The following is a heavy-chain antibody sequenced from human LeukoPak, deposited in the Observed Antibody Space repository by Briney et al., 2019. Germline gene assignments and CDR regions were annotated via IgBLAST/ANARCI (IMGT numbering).Heavy chain of an antibody. V-gene: IGHV3-23*01. CDR3: ARQRHLVRGVSY. CDR1: GFTFSSYA. J-gene: IGHJ4*02. CDR2: ISGSGGST. Sequence: GGSLRLSCAASGFTFSSYAMSWVRQAPGKGLEWVSAISGSGGSTYYADSVKGRCTISRDNSKNTLYLQMNSLRAEDTAVYYCARQRHLVRGVSYWGQGTLVTVSS. D-gene: IGHD3-10*01.